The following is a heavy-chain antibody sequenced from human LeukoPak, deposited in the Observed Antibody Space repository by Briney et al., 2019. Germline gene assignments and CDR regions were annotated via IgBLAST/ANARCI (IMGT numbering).Heavy chain of an antibody. CDR1: DGSFSGYS. D-gene: IGHD4-17*01. V-gene: IGHV4-34*01. CDR2: INHIRST. Sequence: SETLSLTCAVYDGSFSGYSWSWIRQPPGKGLEWIGEINHIRSTNYNPSLKSRVTISVDTSKNQFSLKLSSVTAADTAVYYCARGGDYADYWGQGTLVTVSS. J-gene: IGHJ4*02. CDR3: ARGGDYADY.